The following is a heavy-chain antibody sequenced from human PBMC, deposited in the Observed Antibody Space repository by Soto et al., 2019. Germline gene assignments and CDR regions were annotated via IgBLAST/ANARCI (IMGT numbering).Heavy chain of an antibody. Sequence: SETLSLTCAVYGGSFSGYYWSWIRQPPGKGLEWIGEINHSGSTNYNPSLKSRVTISVDTSKNQFSLKLSSVTAADTAVYYCASYYYDSSGYYDFDYWGQGTLVTASS. CDR2: INHSGST. CDR3: ASYYYDSSGYYDFDY. J-gene: IGHJ4*02. V-gene: IGHV4-34*01. CDR1: GGSFSGYY. D-gene: IGHD3-22*01.